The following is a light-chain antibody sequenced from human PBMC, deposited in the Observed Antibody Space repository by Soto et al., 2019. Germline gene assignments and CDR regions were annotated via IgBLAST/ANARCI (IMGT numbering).Light chain of an antibody. CDR3: QQYYTDLEWT. J-gene: IGKJ1*01. Sequence: EIVLTQSPATLSLSPGERATLSCRASQSVSSYLAWYQQKPGQAPRLLIYDASNRATGIPARFSGSGSGTDFTLTISSLEPEDFAVYYCQQYYTDLEWTFGQGTKVEIK. V-gene: IGKV3-11*01. CDR1: QSVSSY. CDR2: DAS.